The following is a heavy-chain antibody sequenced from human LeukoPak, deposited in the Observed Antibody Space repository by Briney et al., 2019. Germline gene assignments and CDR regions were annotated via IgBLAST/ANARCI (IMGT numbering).Heavy chain of an antibody. D-gene: IGHD3-22*01. V-gene: IGHV3-21*01. CDR2: ISSSSSYI. Sequence: GSLRPSCAASGFTFSSYSMNWVRQAPGKGLEWVSSISSSSSYIYYADSVKGRFTISRDNAKNSLYLQMNSLRAEDTAVYYCARCITMIVVVIATRLGYYFDYWGQGTLVTVSS. CDR1: GFTFSSYS. J-gene: IGHJ4*02. CDR3: ARCITMIVVVIATRLGYYFDY.